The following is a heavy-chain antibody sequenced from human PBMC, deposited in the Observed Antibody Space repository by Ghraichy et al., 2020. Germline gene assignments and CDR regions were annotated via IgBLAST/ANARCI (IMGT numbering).Heavy chain of an antibody. Sequence: GGSLRLSCAASGFTFSYSYMTWMRQAPGKGPESISYISPSSDAIYYADSVKGRFTISRDNAKNSLFLQMHSLRAEDTAMYYCTRDTRLVDYWGQGTPVPVSS. CDR3: TRDTRLVDY. V-gene: IGHV3-11*04. CDR2: ISPSSDAI. CDR1: GFTFSYSY. J-gene: IGHJ4*02. D-gene: IGHD2-2*01.